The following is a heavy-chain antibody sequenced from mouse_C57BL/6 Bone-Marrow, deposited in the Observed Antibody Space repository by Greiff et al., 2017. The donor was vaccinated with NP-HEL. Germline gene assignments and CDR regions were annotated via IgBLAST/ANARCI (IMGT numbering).Heavy chain of an antibody. V-gene: IGHV5-6*01. CDR3: ARDMVTTGGYYFDY. CDR1: GFTFSSYG. D-gene: IGHD2-2*01. Sequence: EVQRVESGGDLVKPGGSLKLSCAASGFTFSSYGMSWVRQTPDKRLEWVATISSGGSYTYYPDSVKGRFTISRDNAKNTLYLQMSSLKSEDTAMYYCARDMVTTGGYYFDYWGQGTTLTVSS. CDR2: ISSGGSYT. J-gene: IGHJ2*01.